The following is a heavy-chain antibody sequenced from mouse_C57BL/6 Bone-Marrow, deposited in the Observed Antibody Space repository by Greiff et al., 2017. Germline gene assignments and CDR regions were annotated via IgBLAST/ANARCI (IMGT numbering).Heavy chain of an antibody. Sequence: VQLQQPGAELVKPGASVKMSCKASGYTFTSYWITWVKQRPGQGLEWIGDIYPGSGSTNYNEKFKSKATRTVDTSSSTAYMQLSSLTSEDSAVYYCARRRVYYGSVDYWGQGTTLTVSS. J-gene: IGHJ2*01. CDR2: IYPGSGST. CDR1: GYTFTSYW. D-gene: IGHD1-1*01. V-gene: IGHV1-55*01. CDR3: ARRRVYYGSVDY.